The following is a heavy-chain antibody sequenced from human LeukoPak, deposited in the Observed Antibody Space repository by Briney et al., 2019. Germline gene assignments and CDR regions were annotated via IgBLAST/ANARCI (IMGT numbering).Heavy chain of an antibody. J-gene: IGHJ6*02. CDR2: IYTSGST. CDR1: GGSISSGSYY. CDR3: ARGAAAQYYYYYYGMDV. Sequence: SETLSLTCTVSGGSISSGSYYWSWIRQPAGKGLEWIGRIYTSGSTNYNPSPKSRVTISVDASKNQFSLKLSSVTAADTAVYYCARGAAAQYYYYYYGMDVWGQGTTVTVSS. D-gene: IGHD2-2*01. V-gene: IGHV4-61*02.